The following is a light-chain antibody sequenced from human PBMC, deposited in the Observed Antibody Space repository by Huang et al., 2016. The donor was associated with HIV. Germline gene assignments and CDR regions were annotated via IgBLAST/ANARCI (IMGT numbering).Light chain of an antibody. Sequence: EIAVTQSPASLAVFLGEMATITCMSSQSVLSTSNNKNYLAWYQQKSGQSPRLLIYWGSTRASGVPDRLRGSGSATQVTLTISNLQAEDVALYFCQQYYTTPGFGQGTYVEI. J-gene: IGKJ1*01. CDR1: QSVLSTSNNKNY. CDR2: WGS. V-gene: IGKV4-1*01. CDR3: QQYYTTPG.